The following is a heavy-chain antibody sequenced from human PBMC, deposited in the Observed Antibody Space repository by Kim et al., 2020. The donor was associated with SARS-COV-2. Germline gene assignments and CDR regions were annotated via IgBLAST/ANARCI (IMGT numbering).Heavy chain of an antibody. CDR3: ARTTVAGFDY. J-gene: IGHJ4*02. D-gene: IGHD4-17*01. Sequence: TDKHQPRKDRVNISLDKAKNQVSLKLSSVTAADTAVYYCARTTVAGFDYWGQGTLVTVSS. V-gene: IGHV4-4*02. CDR2: T.